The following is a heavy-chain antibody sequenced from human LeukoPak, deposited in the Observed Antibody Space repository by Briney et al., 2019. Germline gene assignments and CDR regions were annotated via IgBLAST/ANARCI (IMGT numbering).Heavy chain of an antibody. J-gene: IGHJ4*02. D-gene: IGHD5-12*01. CDR2: IYYSGNS. CDR3: ARGGYEARSYYFDY. V-gene: IGHV4-59*01. Sequence: SETLSLTCTVSGGSIGTYYWSWIRQPPGKGLEWIAYIYYSGNSYYNPSLKSRVTTSVDASKNQFSLELSSVTAADTAVYYCARGGYEARSYYFDYWGQGILVTVSS. CDR1: GGSIGTYY.